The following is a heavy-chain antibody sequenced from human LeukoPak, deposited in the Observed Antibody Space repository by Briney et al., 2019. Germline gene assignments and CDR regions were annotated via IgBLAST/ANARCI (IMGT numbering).Heavy chain of an antibody. D-gene: IGHD2-2*01. CDR2: INPNSGGT. CDR3: ARDISGSCSSTSCYVVRGFEY. CDR1: GYTFTGYY. V-gene: IGHV1-2*02. J-gene: IGHJ4*02. Sequence: GASVKVSCKASGYTFTGYYIHWVRQAPGQGLEWMGWINPNSGGTNYAQKFQGRVTMTRDTSISTAYMELSRLTPDDTAVYYCARDISGSCSSTSCYVVRGFEYWGQGTLVSVSS.